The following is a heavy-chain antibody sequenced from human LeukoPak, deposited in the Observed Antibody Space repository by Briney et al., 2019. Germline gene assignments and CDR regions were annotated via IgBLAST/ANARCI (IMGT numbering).Heavy chain of an antibody. J-gene: IGHJ4*02. V-gene: IGHV4-59*12. D-gene: IGHD2-2*01. CDR1: GGSISSYY. Sequence: SETLSLTCTVSGGSISSYYWSWIRQPPGKGLEWIGYIYYSGSTNYNPSLKSRVTISVDTSKNQFSLKLSSVTAADTAVYYCARDMERYCSSTSCAPLDYWGQGTLVTVSS. CDR3: ARDMERYCSSTSCAPLDY. CDR2: IYYSGST.